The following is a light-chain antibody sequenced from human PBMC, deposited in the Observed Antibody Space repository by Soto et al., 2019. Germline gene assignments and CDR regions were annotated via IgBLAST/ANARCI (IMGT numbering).Light chain of an antibody. CDR3: GTWDSSLSVWL. Sequence: QSVLTQPPSVSAAPGQKVTISCSGGSSNIGNNYVSWYQQLPGTAPKLLIYDENKRPSGIPDRFSGSKSGTSATLGITGLQTGVEADYYCGTWDSSLSVWLFGGGTKLTVL. V-gene: IGLV1-51*01. CDR1: SSNIGNNY. J-gene: IGLJ3*02. CDR2: DEN.